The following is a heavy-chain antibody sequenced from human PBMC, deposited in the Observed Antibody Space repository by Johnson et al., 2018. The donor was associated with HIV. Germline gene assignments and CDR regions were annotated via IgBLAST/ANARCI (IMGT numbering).Heavy chain of an antibody. J-gene: IGHJ3*02. D-gene: IGHD1-26*01. CDR1: GFTFSSYG. CDR3: AREWELLGSVFDI. CDR2: IWYDGSNK. V-gene: IGHV3-33*01. Sequence: QVQLVESGGGVVQPGRSLRLSCAASGFTFSSYGMHWVRQAPGKGLEWVAVIWYDGSNKYYADPVKGRFTISRDNSKNTLYLQLTSLRAEDTAVYYCAREWELLGSVFDIWGQGTMGTVSS.